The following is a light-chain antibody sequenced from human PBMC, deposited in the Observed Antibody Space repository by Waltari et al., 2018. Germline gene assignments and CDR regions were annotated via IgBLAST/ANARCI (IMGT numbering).Light chain of an antibody. J-gene: IGKJ2*03. CDR2: GAS. V-gene: IGKV3-20*01. CDR3: QQYGNSRGS. CDR1: QSVSSSY. Sequence: IVLTQSPGTPSLSPGEGATLSCRASQSVSSSYLAWYQQKPGQAPRLLIYGASNRATDIPDRFTGSGSGTDFTLTINRLEPEDFAVYYCQQYGNSRGSFGQGTKLEIK.